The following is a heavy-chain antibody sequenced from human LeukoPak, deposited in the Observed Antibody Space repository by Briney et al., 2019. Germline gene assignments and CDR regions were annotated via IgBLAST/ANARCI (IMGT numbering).Heavy chain of an antibody. CDR3: ARSDRGAFDI. J-gene: IGHJ3*02. CDR2: IYSGGST. Sequence: PGGSLRLSCAASGFAVSSNYMSWVRQAPGKGLEWVSVIYSGGSTYYADPVKGRLTISRDNSKNTLYLQINSLRAEDTAVYYCARSDRGAFDIWGQGTMVTVSS. V-gene: IGHV3-66*01. CDR1: GFAVSSNY. D-gene: IGHD3-22*01.